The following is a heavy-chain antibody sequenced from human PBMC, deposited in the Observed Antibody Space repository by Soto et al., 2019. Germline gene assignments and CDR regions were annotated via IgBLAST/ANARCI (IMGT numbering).Heavy chain of an antibody. J-gene: IGHJ5*02. V-gene: IGHV1-69*13. Sequence: SVKVYCKASGGTFSSYAISWVRQAPGQGLEWMGVIIPIFGTANYAQKFQGRVTITADESTSTAYVELSSLRSEDTAVYYCASALNVLVPAAMLYNWSDPWGQGTLVTVSS. D-gene: IGHD2-2*01. CDR1: GGTFSSYA. CDR3: ASALNVLVPAAMLYNWSDP. CDR2: IIPIFGTA.